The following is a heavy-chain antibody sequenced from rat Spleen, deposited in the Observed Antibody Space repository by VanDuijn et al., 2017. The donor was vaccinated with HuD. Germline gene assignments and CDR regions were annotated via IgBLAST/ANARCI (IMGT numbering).Heavy chain of an antibody. CDR2: ISNDDRHT. CDR3: TTPYNNPY. V-gene: IGHV5-7*01. Sequence: EVQLMESGGGLVQPGRSLKLSCAASGFTFSDYNMAWVRQAPKKGLEWVAIISNDDRHTYYRDSVKGRFTISRDNAKSTLYLQMDSLRSEDTAIYYCTTPYNNPYWGQGVMVTVSS. J-gene: IGHJ2*01. CDR1: GFTFSDYN. D-gene: IGHD1-10*01.